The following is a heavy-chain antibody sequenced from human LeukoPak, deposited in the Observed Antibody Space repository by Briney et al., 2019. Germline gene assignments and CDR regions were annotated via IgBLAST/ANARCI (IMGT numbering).Heavy chain of an antibody. Sequence: SVNGSCKASGYTFTHYYMHWVGQPPSQELEGMGWINPNSGGTNYAQKFQVRVTMTRDTSISTAYMELSRLRSDDTAVYYCARDLPEEYQLQHTQFDYWGQGTLVTVSS. CDR1: GYTFTHYY. J-gene: IGHJ4*02. CDR2: INPNSGGT. CDR3: ARDLPEEYQLQHTQFDY. D-gene: IGHD2-2*01. V-gene: IGHV1-2*02.